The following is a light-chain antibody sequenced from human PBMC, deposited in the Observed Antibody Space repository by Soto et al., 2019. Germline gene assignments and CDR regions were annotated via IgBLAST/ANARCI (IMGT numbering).Light chain of an antibody. CDR1: QGIRNA. CDR2: GAS. CDR3: VQHDTDPPT. J-gene: IGKJ4*01. Sequence: DIQMTQSPSSLSASVGDKVTITCRASQGIRNALAWYQQKPGKAPKRLIYGASTLQSGVPSRFSGSGSATDFTLTITSLQPEDFATYYCVQHDTDPPTFGGGTKVEIK. V-gene: IGKV1-17*01.